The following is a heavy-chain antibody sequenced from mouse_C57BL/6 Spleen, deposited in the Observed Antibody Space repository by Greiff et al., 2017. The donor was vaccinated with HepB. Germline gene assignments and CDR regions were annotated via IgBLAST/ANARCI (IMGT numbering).Heavy chain of an antibody. D-gene: IGHD2-12*01. V-gene: IGHV1-80*01. Sequence: VQLQQSGAELVKPGASVKISCKASGYAFSSYWMNWVKQRPGKGLEWIGQIYPGDGDTNYNGKFKGKATLTADKSSSTAYMQLSSLTSEDSAVYFCARRYDEDWYCDVWGTGTTVTVSS. CDR3: ARRYDEDWYCDV. CDR1: GYAFSSYW. J-gene: IGHJ1*03. CDR2: IYPGDGDT.